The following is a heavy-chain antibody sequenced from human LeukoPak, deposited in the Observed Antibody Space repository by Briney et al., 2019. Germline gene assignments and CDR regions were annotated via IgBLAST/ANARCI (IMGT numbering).Heavy chain of an antibody. J-gene: IGHJ4*02. D-gene: IGHD2-2*01. CDR1: GFTFSDYW. Sequence: QPGGSLRLSCAASGFTFSDYWMHWVRQAPGKGLVWVSRINSDGSSATYADSVKGRFTISRDNAKNTLYLQMNSLRAEDTAVYYCARDPYQPLFFDYWGRGTLVTVSS. V-gene: IGHV3-74*01. CDR3: ARDPYQPLFFDY. CDR2: INSDGSSA.